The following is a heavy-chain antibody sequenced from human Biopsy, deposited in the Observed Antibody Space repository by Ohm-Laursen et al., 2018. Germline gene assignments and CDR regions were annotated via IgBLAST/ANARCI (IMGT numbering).Heavy chain of an antibody. D-gene: IGHD6-6*01. CDR3: ARDSSRRAREGGMDV. CDR2: ISETSSHI. V-gene: IGHV3-21*01. CDR1: GFSVSSYD. J-gene: IGHJ6*02. Sequence: SLRLSCAASGFSVSSYDMNWVRQAPGKGLEWISYISETSSHIYDADSVRGRFTVARDIAKNSLYLQLNSPRVEDTAVYYCARDSSRRAREGGMDVWGQGTMVTVSS.